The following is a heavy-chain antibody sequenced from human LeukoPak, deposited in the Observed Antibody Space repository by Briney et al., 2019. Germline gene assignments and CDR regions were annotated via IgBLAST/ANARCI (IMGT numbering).Heavy chain of an antibody. V-gene: IGHV4-34*01. Sequence: SETLSLTCAVYGGSFSGYYWSWIRQPPGKGLEWIGAINHSGSTNYNPSLKSRVTISIDTSKNQFSLKLMSVTAADTAVYYCARDSGTTGEVKFDPWGQGTLVTVSS. CDR2: INHSGST. J-gene: IGHJ5*02. D-gene: IGHD3-10*01. CDR1: GGSFSGYY. CDR3: ARDSGTTGEVKFDP.